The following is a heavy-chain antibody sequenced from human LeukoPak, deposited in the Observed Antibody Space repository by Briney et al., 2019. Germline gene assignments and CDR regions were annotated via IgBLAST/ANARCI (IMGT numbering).Heavy chain of an antibody. D-gene: IGHD3-22*01. CDR3: AKRRYDSSGHFDS. CDR1: GFTVSGYS. CDR2: ISGSGSYT. Sequence: GGSLRLSCAASGFTVSGYSMSWVRQAPGKGLEWVSAISGSGSYTDYADSVKGRFTISKDNSKNTLYMRINNLRAEDTAIYYCAKRRYDSSGHFDSWGQGTLVTVSS. J-gene: IGHJ4*02. V-gene: IGHV3-23*01.